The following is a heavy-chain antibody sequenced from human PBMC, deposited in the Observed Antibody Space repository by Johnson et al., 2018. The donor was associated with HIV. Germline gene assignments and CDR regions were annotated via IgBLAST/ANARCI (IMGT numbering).Heavy chain of an antibody. V-gene: IGHV3-30*18. Sequence: QVQLVESGGGVVQPGRSLRLSCSASGFTFSNYGMQWVRQAPGKGLEWVAVISYDGSNKYYADSVKGRFTISRDNSKNTLYLQMNSRGAEDTAVYYCAKDRATVVPLRRDAFDIWGQGTMVTVSS. CDR2: ISYDGSNK. CDR1: GFTFSNYG. J-gene: IGHJ3*02. CDR3: AKDRATVVPLRRDAFDI. D-gene: IGHD4-23*01.